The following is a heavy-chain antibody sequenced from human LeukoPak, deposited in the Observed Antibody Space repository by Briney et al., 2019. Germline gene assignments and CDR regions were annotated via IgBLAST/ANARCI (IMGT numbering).Heavy chain of an antibody. CDR1: GGTFSSYA. Sequence: SVKVSCKASGGTFSSYAISWVRQAPGQGLEWMGGIIPIFGTANYAQKFQGRVTITADKSTSTAYMELSSLRSEDTAVYYCARDWSVPAATYYYYGMDVWGKGTTVPVSS. D-gene: IGHD2-2*01. CDR3: ARDWSVPAATYYYYGMDV. J-gene: IGHJ6*04. CDR2: IIPIFGTA. V-gene: IGHV1-69*06.